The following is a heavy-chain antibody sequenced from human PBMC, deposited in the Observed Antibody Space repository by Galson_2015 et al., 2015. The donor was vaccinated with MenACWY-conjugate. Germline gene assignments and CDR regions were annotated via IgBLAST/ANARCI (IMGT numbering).Heavy chain of an antibody. CDR2: ISAYNGNT. J-gene: IGHJ4*02. CDR3: ARDSGYSYGSYYFDS. Sequence: AVKVSCKASGYTFTSYGISWVRQAPGQGLEWMGWISAYNGNTNYAQKLQGRVTMTTDTSTSTAYMELRSLRSDDTAVYYCARDSGYSYGSYYFDSWGQGTLVTVSS. D-gene: IGHD5-18*01. V-gene: IGHV1-18*01. CDR1: GYTFTSYG.